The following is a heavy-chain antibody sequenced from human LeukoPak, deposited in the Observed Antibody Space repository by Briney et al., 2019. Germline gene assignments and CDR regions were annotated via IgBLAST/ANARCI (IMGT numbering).Heavy chain of an antibody. CDR3: ARELGARYFDL. V-gene: IGHV3-48*03. CDR1: GFTFSTYE. D-gene: IGHD1-26*01. CDR2: ISTSGSTF. J-gene: IGHJ2*01. Sequence: GGSLRLSCSASGFTFSTYEMNWVRQAPGKGREGVSYISTSGSTFSYADSVKGRFTISRDNGKDSLYLQMNSLRGEDTAIYYCARELGARYFDLWGRGTLVTVSS.